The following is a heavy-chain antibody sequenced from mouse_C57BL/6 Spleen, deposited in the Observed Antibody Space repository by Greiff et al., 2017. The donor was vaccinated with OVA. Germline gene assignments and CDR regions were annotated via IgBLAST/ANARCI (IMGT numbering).Heavy chain of an antibody. V-gene: IGHV1-64*01. D-gene: IGHD2-3*01. CDR2: IHPNSGST. CDR1: GYTFTSYW. CDR3: ARDDLYYAMDY. Sequence: QVQLQQPVAELVKPGASVKLSCKASGYTFTSYWMHCVKQRPGQGLEWIGMIHPNSGSTNYNEKFKSKATLTVDKSSSTAYMQLSSLTSEDSAVYYCARDDLYYAMDYWGQGTSVTVSS. J-gene: IGHJ4*01.